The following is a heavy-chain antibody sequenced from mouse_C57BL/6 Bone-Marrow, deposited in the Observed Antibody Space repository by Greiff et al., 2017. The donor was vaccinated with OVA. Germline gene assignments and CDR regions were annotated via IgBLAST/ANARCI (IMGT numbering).Heavy chain of an antibody. CDR1: GYTFTDYE. CDR3: TRWEVPYAMDY. V-gene: IGHV1-15*01. D-gene: IGHD4-1*01. CDR2: IDPETGGT. J-gene: IGHJ4*01. Sequence: ESGAELVRPGASVTLSCKASGYTFTDYEMHWVKQTPVHGLEWIGAIDPETGGTAYNQKFKGKAILTADKSSSTAYMELRSLTSEDSAVYYCTRWEVPYAMDYWGQGTSVTVSS.